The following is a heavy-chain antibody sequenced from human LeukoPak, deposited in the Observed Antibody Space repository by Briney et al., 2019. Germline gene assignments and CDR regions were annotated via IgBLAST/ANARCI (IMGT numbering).Heavy chain of an antibody. CDR3: ARTWIQLWLRKNYYYMDV. D-gene: IGHD5-18*01. CDR2: IYYSGST. Sequence: PSETLSLTCTVSGGSISSSSYYWGWIRQPPGKGLEWIGSIYYSGSTYYNPSLKSRVTISVDTSKNQFSLKLSSVTAADTAVYYCARTWIQLWLRKNYYYMDVWGKGTTVTVSS. V-gene: IGHV4-39*01. J-gene: IGHJ6*03. CDR1: GGSISSSSYY.